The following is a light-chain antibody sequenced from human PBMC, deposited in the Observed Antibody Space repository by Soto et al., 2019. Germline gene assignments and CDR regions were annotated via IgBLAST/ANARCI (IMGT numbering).Light chain of an antibody. V-gene: IGKV3-15*01. Sequence: EIVVTQSPATLSVSPGERVTLSCRASQSVSSSLAWYQQRPGQAPRLLIYYTSTRAAGISARFSGSGSGTEFTPTISSLQSEDFAVYYCQQYIDWPPGTFGQGTKVDIK. CDR1: QSVSSS. J-gene: IGKJ1*01. CDR2: YTS. CDR3: QQYIDWPPGT.